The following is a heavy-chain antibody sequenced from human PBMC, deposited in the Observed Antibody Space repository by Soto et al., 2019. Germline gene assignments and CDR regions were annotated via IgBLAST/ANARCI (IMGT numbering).Heavy chain of an antibody. CDR3: ARSRTTVTTSGLQQ. CDR2: IYYSGST. Sequence: SETLSLTCTVSGGSISSYYWSWIRQPPGKGLEWIGYIYYSGSTNYNPSLKSRVTISVDTSKNQFSLKLSSVAAADTAVYYCARSRTTVTTSGLQQWGKGTLVTVSS. D-gene: IGHD4-17*01. CDR1: GGSISSYY. J-gene: IGHJ1*01. V-gene: IGHV4-59*01.